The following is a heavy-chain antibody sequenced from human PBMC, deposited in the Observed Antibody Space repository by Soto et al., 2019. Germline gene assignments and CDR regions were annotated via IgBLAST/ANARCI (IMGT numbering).Heavy chain of an antibody. Sequence: GGSLRLSCTASGFTFSSYSMNWVRQAPGKGLEWVSSISSGRDYIFYIDSLKGRFTISRDNSKNTLYLHLNSLRAEDTAVYYCARGDREDILVVVGARPGEYGIDIWGQGTTVTVSS. D-gene: IGHD2-15*01. V-gene: IGHV3-21*01. CDR2: ISSGRDYI. CDR1: GFTFSSYS. J-gene: IGHJ6*02. CDR3: ARGDREDILVVVGARPGEYGIDI.